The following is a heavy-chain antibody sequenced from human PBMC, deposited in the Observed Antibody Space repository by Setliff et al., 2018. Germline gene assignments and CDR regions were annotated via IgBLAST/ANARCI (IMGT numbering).Heavy chain of an antibody. CDR2: INPHGSEK. CDR1: GFTYKNDW. CDR3: FGAGTCSY. D-gene: IGHD3-10*01. Sequence: GGSLRLSCGASGFTYKNDWVSWVRQAPGKGLEWLASINPHGSEKYYADSVKGRFTISRDNAKNSLSLQMNNLRTKDTAVYYCFGAGTCSYWGQGTLVTVSS. J-gene: IGHJ4*02. V-gene: IGHV3-7*01.